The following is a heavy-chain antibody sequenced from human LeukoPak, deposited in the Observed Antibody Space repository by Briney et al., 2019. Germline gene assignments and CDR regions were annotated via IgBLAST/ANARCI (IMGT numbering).Heavy chain of an antibody. V-gene: IGHV4-4*07. Sequence: SETLSLTCTVSGGSFSTYYWSWIRQPAGKGLEWIGRIYTSGSTNYNPSLKSRLTMSVDTSKNHFSLKLSSVTAADTAVYYCASSSRGYSGYDTTSGFDYWGQGTLVTVSS. CDR2: IYTSGST. D-gene: IGHD5-12*01. CDR3: ASSSRGYSGYDTTSGFDY. J-gene: IGHJ4*02. CDR1: GGSFSTYY.